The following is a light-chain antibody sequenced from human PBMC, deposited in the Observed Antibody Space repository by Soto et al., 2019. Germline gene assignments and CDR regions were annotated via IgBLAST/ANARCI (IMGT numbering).Light chain of an antibody. CDR3: CSYAGSSSYV. J-gene: IGLJ1*01. CDR1: SSDVGSYNL. CDR2: EVT. V-gene: IGLV2-23*02. Sequence: QYVLTQPASVSGSPGQSITISCTGTSSDVGSYNLVSWYQQHPGKAPKLMIYEVTKRPSVFSNRFSGSKSGTTASLPISGLQAEAEAAYYCCSYAGSSSYVFGTGTK.